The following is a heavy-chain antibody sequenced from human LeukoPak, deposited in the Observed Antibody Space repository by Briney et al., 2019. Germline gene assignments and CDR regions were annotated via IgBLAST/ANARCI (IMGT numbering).Heavy chain of an antibody. CDR3: TEERDRDGYFRY. Sequence: PGGSLRLSCAASGFTFSNSAMHWVRQAPGKGLEWMTFISYDGSSKYYADAAKGRFTISRDNSKNTLYLEMSSLALQDTAVYYCTEERDRDGYFRYWGQGTLVTVSS. D-gene: IGHD2-8*01. CDR1: GFTFSNSA. CDR2: ISYDGSSK. J-gene: IGHJ4*02. V-gene: IGHV3-30-3*02.